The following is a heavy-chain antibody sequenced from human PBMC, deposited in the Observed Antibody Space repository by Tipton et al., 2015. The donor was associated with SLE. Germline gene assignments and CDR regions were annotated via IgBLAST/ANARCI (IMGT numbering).Heavy chain of an antibody. J-gene: IGHJ4*02. Sequence: TLSLTCTVSGGSISSYYWSWIRQPPGKGLEWIGYIYYSGSTNYNPSFKSRLTISIDTSKNQFFLKLSSVTTADTALYCCARSSGGLVVVGDSWGQGTLVTVSS. CDR2: IYYSGST. D-gene: IGHD2-15*01. V-gene: IGHV4-59*01. CDR3: ARSSGGLVVVGDS. CDR1: GGSISSYY.